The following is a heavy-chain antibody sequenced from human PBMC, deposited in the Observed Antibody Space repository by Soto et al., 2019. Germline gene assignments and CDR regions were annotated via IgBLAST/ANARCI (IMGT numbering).Heavy chain of an antibody. CDR2: IIPIFGTA. D-gene: IGHD3-10*01. CDR3: ASSYYGSGSSCYYYYSYGMDV. Sequence: GASVKVSCKASGGTFSSYAISWVRQAPGQGLEWMGGIIPIFGTANYAQKFQGRVTITADEYTSTAYMELSSLRSEDTAVYYCASSYYGSGSSCYYYYSYGMDVWGQGTTVTVSS. V-gene: IGHV1-69*13. CDR1: GGTFSSYA. J-gene: IGHJ6*02.